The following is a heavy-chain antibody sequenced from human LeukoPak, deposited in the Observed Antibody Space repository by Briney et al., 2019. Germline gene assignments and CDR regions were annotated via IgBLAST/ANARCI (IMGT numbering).Heavy chain of an antibody. CDR2: IDANSGDT. D-gene: IGHD2-15*01. J-gene: IGHJ4*02. CDR3: ASEAFCVGGSCQLHRVAS. Sequence: GASVKVSCKASGYTYSSKRMHWLRQAPGQGLEWMGWIDANSGDTKYAQKFQGRVTITRDTSIGTAYMELNSLISDDTTVYYCASEAFCVGGSCQLHRVASWGPGTQVTVSS. V-gene: IGHV1-2*02. CDR1: GYTYSSKR.